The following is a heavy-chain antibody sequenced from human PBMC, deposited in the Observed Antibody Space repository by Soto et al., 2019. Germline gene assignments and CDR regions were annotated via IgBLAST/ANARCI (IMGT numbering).Heavy chain of an antibody. CDR3: AKRRGAGGHFDY. Sequence: GGSPRLSWAASGFTFSSYAMCWVRQGPGKGLEWVAVVXIXGXXXYXXSVRGRFTISRDNSKNTLSLQMNSLTAEDTAVYFCAKRRGAGGHFDYWGQGALVTVSS. J-gene: IGHJ4*02. V-gene: IGHV3-23*01. D-gene: IGHD2-15*01. CDR2: VXIXGXX. CDR1: GFTFSSYA.